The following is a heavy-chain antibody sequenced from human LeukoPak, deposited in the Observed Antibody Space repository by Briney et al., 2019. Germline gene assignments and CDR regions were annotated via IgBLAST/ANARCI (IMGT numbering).Heavy chain of an antibody. Sequence: GGSLRLSCAASGFTFSSYWISWVRQAPGKGLEWVANIKQDGSEKYYVDSVKGRFTISRDNAKNSLYLQMNSLRAEDTAVYYCAREQPLAYCGGDCYSGVLDYWGQGTLVTVSS. D-gene: IGHD2-21*02. J-gene: IGHJ4*02. CDR1: GFTFSSYW. V-gene: IGHV3-7*01. CDR2: IKQDGSEK. CDR3: AREQPLAYCGGDCYSGVLDY.